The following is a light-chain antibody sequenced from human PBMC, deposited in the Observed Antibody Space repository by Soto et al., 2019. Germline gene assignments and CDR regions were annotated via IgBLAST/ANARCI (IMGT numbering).Light chain of an antibody. CDR2: EVN. V-gene: IGLV2-23*02. J-gene: IGLJ2*01. CDR3: CSYAAAGSLL. Sequence: QSALTQPASVAGAPGQSITISCTGTSSDGGLYNLVSWYQQHPGKAPKFMIYEVNKRSSGISFRFSGSKSGNTASLTISGLQAEDEADYYCCSYAAAGSLLFGGGTKLTVL. CDR1: SSDGGLYNL.